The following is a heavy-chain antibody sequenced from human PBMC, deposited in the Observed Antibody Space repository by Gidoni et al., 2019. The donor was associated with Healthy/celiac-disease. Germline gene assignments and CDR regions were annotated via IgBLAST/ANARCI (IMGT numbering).Heavy chain of an antibody. CDR1: GATFSRSA. CDR2: ISYDGSNK. CDR3: ARDWNNYYDSSGYYSWAFDI. Sequence: QVQLVESGGGVVQPGRSLRLSCAASGATFSRSATHWVRQAPGKGLEWVAVISYDGSNKYYADSVKGRFTISRDNSKNTLYLQMNSLRAEDTAVYYCARDWNNYYDSSGYYSWAFDIWGQGTMVTVSS. J-gene: IGHJ3*02. V-gene: IGHV3-30-3*01. D-gene: IGHD3-22*01.